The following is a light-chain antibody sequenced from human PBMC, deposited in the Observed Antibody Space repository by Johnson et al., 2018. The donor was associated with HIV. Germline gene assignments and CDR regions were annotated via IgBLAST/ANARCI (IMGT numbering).Light chain of an antibody. Sequence: QSVLTQPPSVSAAPGQKVTISCSGSSSNIGTNYVSWFQQLPGTAPKLLIYDNDKRPSGIPDRFSGSKSGTSATLGITGLQTGDEADYYCETWDSSLSGYYVFGTGTKVTAL. CDR3: ETWDSSLSGYYV. J-gene: IGLJ1*01. CDR2: DND. V-gene: IGLV1-51*01. CDR1: SSNIGTNY.